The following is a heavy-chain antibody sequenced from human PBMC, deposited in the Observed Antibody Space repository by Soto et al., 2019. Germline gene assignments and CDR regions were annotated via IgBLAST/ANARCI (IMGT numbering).Heavy chain of an antibody. Sequence: QITLKESGPTLVKPTQTLTLTCTFSGFSLSTSGVGVGWIRQPPGKALEWLALIYWNDDKRYSPSLKSRLTITKDTSKNQVVLTMTNMDPVDTATYYCAHRQIPTVTTNGHFDYWGQGTLVTVSS. D-gene: IGHD4-17*01. CDR2: IYWNDDK. V-gene: IGHV2-5*01. CDR1: GFSLSTSGVG. J-gene: IGHJ4*02. CDR3: AHRQIPTVTTNGHFDY.